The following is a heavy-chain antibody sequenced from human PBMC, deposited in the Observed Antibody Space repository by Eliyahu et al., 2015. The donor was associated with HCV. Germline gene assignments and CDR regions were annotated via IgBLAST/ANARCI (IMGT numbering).Heavy chain of an antibody. CDR1: GXXFSXYS. Sequence: EVQLVESGGGLVRPGGSLRLSCXASGXXFSXYSMNWXRQAPGKGLEWVSSISSGGNDKYYADSMKGRFTISRDNAKNSLYLQINSPRAEDTAVYYCARDSHRGWVLLDDFDSWGQGTLVTVSS. D-gene: IGHD2/OR15-2a*01. V-gene: IGHV3-21*01. CDR2: ISSGGNDK. J-gene: IGHJ4*02. CDR3: ARDSHRGWVLLDDFDS.